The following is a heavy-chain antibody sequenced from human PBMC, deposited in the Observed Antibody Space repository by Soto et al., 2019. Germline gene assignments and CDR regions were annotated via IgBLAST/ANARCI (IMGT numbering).Heavy chain of an antibody. V-gene: IGHV4-61*01. D-gene: IGHD1-26*01. J-gene: IGHJ5*02. CDR1: GVSVSSGSYY. CDR3: ARGIVGATSADWFDP. Sequence: TSETLSLTCTVSGVSVSSGSYYWSWIRQPPGKGLEWIGYIYYSGSTNYNPSLKSRVTISVDTSKNQFSLKLSSVTAADTAVYYCARGIVGATSADWFDPRGQGTLVTVSS. CDR2: IYYSGST.